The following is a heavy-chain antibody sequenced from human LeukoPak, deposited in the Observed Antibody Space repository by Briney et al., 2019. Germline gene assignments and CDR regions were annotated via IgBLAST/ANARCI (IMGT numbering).Heavy chain of an antibody. D-gene: IGHD2-2*01. Sequence: PSETLSLTCTVSGGSISRSSYYCGWIRQPPGKGLEWIGSIYYSGSTYYNPSLKSRVTISVDTSKNQFSLKLRSVTAADTAVYYCARGTSRYQLAYNWFDPWGQGTLVTVSS. CDR3: ARGTSRYQLAYNWFDP. CDR1: GGSISRSSYY. V-gene: IGHV4-39*07. CDR2: IYYSGST. J-gene: IGHJ5*02.